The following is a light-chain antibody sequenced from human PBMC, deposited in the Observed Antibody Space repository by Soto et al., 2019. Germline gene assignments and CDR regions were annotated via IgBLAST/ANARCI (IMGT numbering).Light chain of an antibody. CDR2: GAS. CDR1: ESVSDKY. CDR3: QQRSSFPLT. V-gene: IGKV3-20*01. J-gene: IGKJ4*01. Sequence: EIVLTQSPGTLSLSPGERATLTCRASESVSDKYLACYQQRAGQATMLVIYGASSRASAVPGRFSGSGSGADFTLTISRLEPEDFAVYYCQQRSSFPLTFGGGTKVEIK.